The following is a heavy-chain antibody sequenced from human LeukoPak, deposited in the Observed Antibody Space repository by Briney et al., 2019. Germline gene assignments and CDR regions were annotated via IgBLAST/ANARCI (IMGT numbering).Heavy chain of an antibody. D-gene: IGHD6-6*01. V-gene: IGHV4-39*01. Sequence: SETLSLTCTVSGGSISSSSYYWGWIRQPPGKGLEWIGSIYYSGSTYYNPSLKSRVTISVDTSKNQFSLKLSSVTAADTAVYYCARHGMSIAGLDYWGQGTLVTVSS. CDR3: ARHGMSIAGLDY. CDR1: GGSISSSSYY. J-gene: IGHJ4*02. CDR2: IYYSGST.